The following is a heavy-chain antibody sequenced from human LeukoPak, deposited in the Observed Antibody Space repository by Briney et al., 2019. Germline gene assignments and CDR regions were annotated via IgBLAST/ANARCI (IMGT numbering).Heavy chain of an antibody. Sequence: AGGSLRLSCAASGFTFSSYAMSWVRQAPGKGLEWVSAISGSGGSTYYADSVKGRFTISRDNSENTLYLQMNSLRAEDTAVYYCAKRGAVAGMGGSYYYYGMDVWGQGTTVTVSS. CDR1: GFTFSSYA. D-gene: IGHD6-19*01. V-gene: IGHV3-23*01. J-gene: IGHJ6*02. CDR3: AKRGAVAGMGGSYYYYGMDV. CDR2: ISGSGGST.